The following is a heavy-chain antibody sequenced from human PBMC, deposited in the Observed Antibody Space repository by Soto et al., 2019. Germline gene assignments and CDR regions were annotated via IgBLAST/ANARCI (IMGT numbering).Heavy chain of an antibody. Sequence: ASVKVSCKASGYTFTGYSMHWVRQAPGQGLEWMGWINPNSGGTNYAQKFQGWVTMTRDTSISTAYMELSRLRSDDTAVYYCARGLITGSHYSGGWYYFDSWGQGTQVTVSS. D-gene: IGHD6-19*01. V-gene: IGHV1-2*04. CDR3: ARGLITGSHYSGGWYYFDS. CDR2: INPNSGGT. CDR1: GYTFTGYS. J-gene: IGHJ4*02.